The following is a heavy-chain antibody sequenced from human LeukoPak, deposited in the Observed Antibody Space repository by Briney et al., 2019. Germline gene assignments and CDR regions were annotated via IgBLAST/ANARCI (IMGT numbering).Heavy chain of an antibody. Sequence: ASVKVSCMASGYTFTSYAMHWVRQAPGQRLEWMGWINAGNGNTKYSQKFQGRVTITRDTSASTAYMELSSLRSEDTAVYYCARDPGYNDRSGYYHMYYFDNWGQGTLVTVSS. J-gene: IGHJ4*02. CDR3: ARDPGYNDRSGYYHMYYFDN. D-gene: IGHD3-22*01. V-gene: IGHV1-3*01. CDR2: INAGNGNT. CDR1: GYTFTSYA.